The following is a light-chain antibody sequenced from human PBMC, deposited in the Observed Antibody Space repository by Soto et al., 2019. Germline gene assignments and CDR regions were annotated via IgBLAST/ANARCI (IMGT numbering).Light chain of an antibody. CDR3: QQYGSSPSWT. CDR2: DAS. J-gene: IGKJ1*01. CDR1: QSVSSSY. V-gene: IGKV3-20*01. Sequence: EVVLTQSPGTLSLSPGERATLSCRASQSVSSSYLAWYQQKPGQAPRLLIYDASRGAAGIPDRFSGSGSGTDFTLTISRLEPEDFAVYYCQQYGSSPSWTFGQGTKVEIK.